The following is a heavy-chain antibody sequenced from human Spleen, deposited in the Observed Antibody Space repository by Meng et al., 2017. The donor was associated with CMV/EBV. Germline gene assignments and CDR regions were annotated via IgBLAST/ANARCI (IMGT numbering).Heavy chain of an antibody. CDR1: GFTFDNYA. J-gene: IGHJ6*02. Sequence: GGSLRLSCAASGFTFDNYAMSWVRQAPGKGLDWVSTITSSGASTDYADSVKGRFTISRDNSKNTLYLQMNSLRAEDTAVFYCAKVGPTILSPMDVWGQGTTVTVSS. CDR2: ITSSGAST. CDR3: AKVGPTILSPMDV. V-gene: IGHV3-23*01. D-gene: IGHD3-10*01.